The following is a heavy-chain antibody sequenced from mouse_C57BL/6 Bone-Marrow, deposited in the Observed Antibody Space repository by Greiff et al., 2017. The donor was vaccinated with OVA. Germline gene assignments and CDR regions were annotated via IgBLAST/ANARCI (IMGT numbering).Heavy chain of an antibody. Sequence: QVQLQQPGAELVRPGTSVKLSCKASGYTFTSYWMHWVKQRPGQGLEWIGVIDPSDSYTNYNQKFKGKATLTVDTSSSTAYMQISSLTSEDSAVYYCARGIYYGYDYYFDYWGQGTTLTVSS. CDR3: ARGIYYGYDYYFDY. CDR2: IDPSDSYT. V-gene: IGHV1-59*01. CDR1: GYTFTSYW. D-gene: IGHD2-2*01. J-gene: IGHJ2*01.